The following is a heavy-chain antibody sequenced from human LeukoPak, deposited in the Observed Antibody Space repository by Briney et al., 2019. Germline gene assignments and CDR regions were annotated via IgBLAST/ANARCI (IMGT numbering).Heavy chain of an antibody. CDR3: AGDRASYRYFDWLLGIDY. CDR1: GYTFTSYG. J-gene: IGHJ4*02. Sequence: GASVKVSCKASGYTFTSYGISWVRQAPGQGLEWMGWISAYNGNTNYAQKLQGRVTMTTDTSTSTAYMELRSLRSDDTAVYYCAGDRASYRYFDWLLGIDYWGQGTLVTVSS. CDR2: ISAYNGNT. V-gene: IGHV1-18*01. D-gene: IGHD3-9*01.